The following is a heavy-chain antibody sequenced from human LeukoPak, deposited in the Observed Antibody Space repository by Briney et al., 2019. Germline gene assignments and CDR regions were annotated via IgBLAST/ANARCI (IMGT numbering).Heavy chain of an antibody. CDR3: ARPAGWGSLDY. D-gene: IGHD7-27*01. CDR2: IKRDGSEK. V-gene: IGHV3-7*01. CDR1: GFTFSNYW. J-gene: IGHJ4*02. Sequence: PGGSLRLSCAASGFTFSNYWMSWVRQAPGKGLEWVANIKRDGSEKYYVDSVKGRFTISKDNAKNSLYLQMNSLRAEDTAVYYCARPAGWGSLDYWGQGTLVTVSS.